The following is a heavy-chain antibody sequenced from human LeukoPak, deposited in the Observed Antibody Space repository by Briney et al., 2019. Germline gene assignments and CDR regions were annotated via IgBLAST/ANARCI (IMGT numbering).Heavy chain of an antibody. CDR2: ISGSGGST. D-gene: IGHD3-22*01. V-gene: IGHV3-23*01. J-gene: IGHJ3*02. Sequence: PGGSLRLSCAASGFTFSSYAMSWVRQAPGKGLEWVSAISGSGGSTYYADSVKGRFTISRDNSKNTLYLQMNSLRAEDTAVYYCAKVARGYYYEVGAFDIWGQGTMVTVSS. CDR3: AKVARGYYYEVGAFDI. CDR1: GFTFSSYA.